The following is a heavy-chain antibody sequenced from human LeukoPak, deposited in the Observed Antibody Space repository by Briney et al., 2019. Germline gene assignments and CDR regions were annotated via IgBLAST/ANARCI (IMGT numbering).Heavy chain of an antibody. CDR3: AKSQRYRLHLDFQH. CDR2: ISGSGGST. V-gene: IGHV3-23*01. D-gene: IGHD4-11*01. CDR1: GFTFSSYG. J-gene: IGHJ1*01. Sequence: GGSLRLSCAASGFTFSSYGMSWVRQAPGKGLEWVSAISGSGGSTYYADSVKGRFTISRDNSKNTLYLQMNSLRAEDTAVYYCAKSQRYRLHLDFQHWGQGTLVTVSS.